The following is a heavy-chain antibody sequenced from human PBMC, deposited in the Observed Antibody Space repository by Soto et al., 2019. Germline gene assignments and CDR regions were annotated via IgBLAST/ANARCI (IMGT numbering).Heavy chain of an antibody. CDR3: ARDLGGWPDY. D-gene: IGHD2-15*01. V-gene: IGHV1-3*01. CDR2: INAGNSNT. J-gene: IGHJ4*02. CDR1: GYTFTSYA. Sequence: ASVKVSCKASGYTFTSYAMHWVRQAPGQRLEWMGWINAGNSNTKYSQKLQGRVTITRDTSASTAYMELSSLRSEDTAVYYCARDLGGWPDYWGQGTLVTVSS.